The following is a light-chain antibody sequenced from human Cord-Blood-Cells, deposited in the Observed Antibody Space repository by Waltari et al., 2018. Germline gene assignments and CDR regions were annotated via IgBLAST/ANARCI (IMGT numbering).Light chain of an antibody. V-gene: IGKV3-15*01. CDR2: GAS. CDR1: QSVSSN. J-gene: IGKJ1*01. CDR3: QQYNNWWT. Sequence: VTAPPPSTLAVSPGLSATLSRRASQSVSSNLAWYQQKPGQAPRLLIYGASNRATGIPARFSGSGSGTDFTLTISSLQSEDFAVYYCQQYNNWWTFGQGTKVEIK.